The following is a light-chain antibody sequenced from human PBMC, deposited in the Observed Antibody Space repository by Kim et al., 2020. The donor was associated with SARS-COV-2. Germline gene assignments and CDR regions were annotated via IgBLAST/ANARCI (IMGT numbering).Light chain of an antibody. CDR2: GAS. V-gene: IGKV3-15*01. J-gene: IGKJ5*01. CDR3: QQYNNWAFT. Sequence: EIVLTQSPATLSVSPGESVTLSCRASQSVSTKVAWFQQRPGQPPRLVISGASNRAAGISARFSGSGSGTEFFLTISSLQSEDSAVYYCQQYNNWAFTFGRGTRLEIK. CDR1: QSVSTK.